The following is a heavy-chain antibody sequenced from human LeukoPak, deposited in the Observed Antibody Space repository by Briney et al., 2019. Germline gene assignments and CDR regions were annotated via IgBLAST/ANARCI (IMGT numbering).Heavy chain of an antibody. J-gene: IGHJ3*02. Sequence: GGSLRLSCAASGFTFSSYWMSWVRQAPGKGLEWVANIKQDGSEKYYVDSVKGRFTISRDNAKNSLYLQMNSLRAEDTAVYYCARLGYNYYGSGSAFDIWGQGTMVTVSS. D-gene: IGHD3-10*01. CDR3: ARLGYNYYGSGSAFDI. V-gene: IGHV3-7*01. CDR1: GFTFSSYW. CDR2: IKQDGSEK.